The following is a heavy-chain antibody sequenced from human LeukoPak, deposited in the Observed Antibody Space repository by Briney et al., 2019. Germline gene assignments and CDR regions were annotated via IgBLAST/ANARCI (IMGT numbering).Heavy chain of an antibody. D-gene: IGHD2-15*01. V-gene: IGHV5-51*01. CDR2: IYPADSDT. CDR1: GYSFTTYW. CDR3: AIQERYCSGGSCYPEY. J-gene: IGHJ4*02. Sequence: HGESLKISCKGSGYSFTTYWIGWVRQMPGKGLEWMGIIYPADSDTRYSPSFRGQVTISADKSTSTAYLQWSSLRASDTAMYYCAIQERYCSGGSCYPEYWGQGTLVTVSS.